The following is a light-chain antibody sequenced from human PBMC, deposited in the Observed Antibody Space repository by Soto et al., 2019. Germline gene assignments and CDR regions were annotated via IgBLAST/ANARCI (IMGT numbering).Light chain of an antibody. CDR3: QVWDNSVDWV. CDR2: DDS. J-gene: IGLJ3*02. V-gene: IGLV3-21*02. Sequence: SYELTQPPSVSVAPGQTAKITCGGDNIGITRVHWYQQRSGQAPLLVVYDDSDRPSGIPERFSGSNSGNTATLTISRVEAGDEADFYCQVWDNSVDWVFGGGTQLTVL. CDR1: NIGITR.